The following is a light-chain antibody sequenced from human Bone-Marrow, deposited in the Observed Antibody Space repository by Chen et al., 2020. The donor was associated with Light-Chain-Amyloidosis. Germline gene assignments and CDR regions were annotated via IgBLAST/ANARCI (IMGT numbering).Light chain of an antibody. CDR1: IIGSTS. Sequence: SYVLTQPSSVSVAPGQTATIPRGGNIIGSTSVHWYQQTPGQPPLLVVYDDSDRPSGIPERLSGSNSGNTATLTISRVEAGDEADYYCQVWDRSSDRPVFGGGTKLTVL. CDR2: DDS. J-gene: IGLJ3*02. CDR3: QVWDRSSDRPV. V-gene: IGLV3-21*02.